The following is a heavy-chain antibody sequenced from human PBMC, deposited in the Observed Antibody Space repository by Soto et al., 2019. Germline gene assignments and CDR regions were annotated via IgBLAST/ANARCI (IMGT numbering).Heavy chain of an antibody. CDR1: GYTFTSYD. J-gene: IGHJ3*02. D-gene: IGHD3-22*01. CDR2: MNPNSGNT. Sequence: ASVKVSCKASGYTFTSYDINWVRQATGQGLEWMGWMNPNSGNTGYAQKFQGRVTMTRNTSISTAYMELSRLRSEDTAVYYCARRGDSSGDAFDIWGQGTMVTVSS. CDR3: ARRGDSSGDAFDI. V-gene: IGHV1-8*01.